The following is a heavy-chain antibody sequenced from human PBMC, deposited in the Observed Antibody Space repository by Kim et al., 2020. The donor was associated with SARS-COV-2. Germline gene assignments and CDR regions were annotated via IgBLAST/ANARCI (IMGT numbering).Heavy chain of an antibody. V-gene: IGHV1-69*13. D-gene: IGHD3-22*01. CDR1: GGTFSSYA. CDR3: ARDFRYYYDSSGYSLD. Sequence: SVKVSCKASGGTFSSYAISWVRQAPGQGLEWMGGIIPIFGTANYAQKFQGRVTITADESTSTAYMELSSLRSEDTAVYYCARDFRYYYDSSGYSLDWGQGTLVTVSS. CDR2: IIPIFGTA. J-gene: IGHJ4*02.